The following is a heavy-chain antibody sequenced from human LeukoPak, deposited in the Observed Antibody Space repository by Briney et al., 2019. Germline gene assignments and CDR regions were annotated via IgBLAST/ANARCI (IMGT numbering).Heavy chain of an antibody. J-gene: IGHJ4*02. CDR2: IYYSGNT. Sequence: SETLSLTCTVSGSSISNYYWGWIRQAPGKGLEWIGSIYYSGNTYYNSSLKSRVTISLDTSKNQFSLNLFSVTAADTAMYCTRANGYGLIDYWGQGTLVTVSS. D-gene: IGHD3-10*01. CDR3: RANGYGLIDY. CDR1: GSSISNYY. V-gene: IGHV4-39*07.